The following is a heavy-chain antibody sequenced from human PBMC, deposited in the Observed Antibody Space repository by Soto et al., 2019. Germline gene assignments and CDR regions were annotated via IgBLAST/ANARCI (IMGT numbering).Heavy chain of an antibody. Sequence: SETLSLTCNMSGDSYSISTYSWSWIRQPPGKALQWIGFIYQSGVTSYNPSLASRVSIPLDRSNNQCSLKLKSVTAADTAVYFCAGMPYTSGLRFDPWGPGTLVTVSS. CDR3: AGMPYTSGLRFDP. D-gene: IGHD6-19*01. CDR2: IYQSGVT. CDR1: GDSYSISTYS. V-gene: IGHV4-30-2*01. J-gene: IGHJ5*02.